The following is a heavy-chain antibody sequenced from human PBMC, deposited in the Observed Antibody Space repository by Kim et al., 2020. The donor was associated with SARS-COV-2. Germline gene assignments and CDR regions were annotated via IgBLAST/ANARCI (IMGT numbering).Heavy chain of an antibody. CDR1: GGSISSSSYY. J-gene: IGHJ6*02. Sequence: SETLSLTCTVSGGSISSSSYYWGWIRQPPGKGLEWIGSIYYSGSTYYNPSLKSRVTISVDTSKNQFSLKLSSVTAADTAVYYCARDPRPYSSSWYERRSYYYYGMDVWGQGTTVTVSS. D-gene: IGHD6-13*01. V-gene: IGHV4-39*07. CDR3: ARDPRPYSSSWYERRSYYYYGMDV. CDR2: IYYSGST.